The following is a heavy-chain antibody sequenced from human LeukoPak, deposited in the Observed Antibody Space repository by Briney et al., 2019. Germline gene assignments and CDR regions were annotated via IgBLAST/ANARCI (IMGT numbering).Heavy chain of an antibody. Sequence: GSLRLSCAASGFTFSTYAMSWVRQPAGKGLEWIGDINHSGSTNYNPSLKSRVTISVDTSKKQFSLKLSSVTAADTAVYYCARLSLYSSNLGDMDVWGKGTTVTVSS. V-gene: IGHV4-34*01. CDR1: GFTFSTYA. D-gene: IGHD6-13*01. CDR2: INHSGST. CDR3: ARLSLYSSNLGDMDV. J-gene: IGHJ6*03.